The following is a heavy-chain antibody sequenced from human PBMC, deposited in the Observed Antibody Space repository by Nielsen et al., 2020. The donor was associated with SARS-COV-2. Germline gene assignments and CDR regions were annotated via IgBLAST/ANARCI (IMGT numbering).Heavy chain of an antibody. J-gene: IGHJ5*02. Sequence: GESLKISCAASGFTFSSYGMHWVRQAPGKGLEWVAFIRYDGSNKYYADSVKGRFTISRDNSKNTLYLQMNSLRAEDTAVYYCAKDDSNYEEAWFDPWGQGTLVTVSS. D-gene: IGHD4-11*01. V-gene: IGHV3-30*02. CDR2: IRYDGSNK. CDR3: AKDDSNYEEAWFDP. CDR1: GFTFSSYG.